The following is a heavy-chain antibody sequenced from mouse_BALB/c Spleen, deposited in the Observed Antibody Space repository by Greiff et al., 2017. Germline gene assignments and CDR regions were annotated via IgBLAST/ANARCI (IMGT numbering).Heavy chain of an antibody. J-gene: IGHJ4*01. CDR1: GFTFSSYG. CDR2: ISSGGSYT. Sequence: EVKLVESGGDLVKPGGSLKLSCAASGFTFSSYGMSWVRQTPDKRLEWVATISSGGSYTYYPDSVKGRFTISRDNAKNTLYLQMSSLKSEDTAMYYCARRELLRAMDYWGQGTSVTVSS. CDR3: ARRELLRAMDY. V-gene: IGHV5-6*02. D-gene: IGHD1-1*01.